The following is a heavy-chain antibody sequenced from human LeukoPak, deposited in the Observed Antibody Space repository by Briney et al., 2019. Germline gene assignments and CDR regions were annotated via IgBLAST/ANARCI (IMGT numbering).Heavy chain of an antibody. CDR1: GYTFTSNG. CDR2: ISAYNGNT. D-gene: IGHD2-2*01. CDR3: ARDRHAIVVVPAAGGVTNWFDP. J-gene: IGHJ5*02. V-gene: IGHV1-18*01. Sequence: ASVKVSCKASGYTFTSNGISWVRQAPGQGLEWMGWISAYNGNTNYAQKLQGRVTMTTDTSTSTAYMELRSLRSDDTAVYYCARDRHAIVVVPAAGGVTNWFDPWGQGTLVTVSS.